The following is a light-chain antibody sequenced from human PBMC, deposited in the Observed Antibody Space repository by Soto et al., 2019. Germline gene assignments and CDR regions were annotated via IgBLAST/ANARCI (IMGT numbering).Light chain of an antibody. CDR1: SSDVGGYNF. V-gene: IGLV2-14*01. J-gene: IGLJ2*01. CDR2: DVT. CDR3: SSCTSSSTLV. Sequence: QSALTQPASVSGSPGQSITISCTGTSSDVGGYNFVSWYQQHPGKAPKLMIYDVTNRPSGVPNRFSGSKSGNTASLTISGLQAEDEADYYCSSCTSSSTLVFGGGTKVTVL.